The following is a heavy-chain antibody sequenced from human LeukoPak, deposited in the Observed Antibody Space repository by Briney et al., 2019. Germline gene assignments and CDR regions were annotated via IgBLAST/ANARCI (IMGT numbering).Heavy chain of an antibody. D-gene: IGHD3-22*01. Sequence: TLSLTCAVSGGSISSGGFSSSWIRQPPGKGLEWIGYMYHSGSTYYNPSLKSRVTISEDRSKNQFSLKLSSVTAADTAVYYCARCRGYYSTCSFDIWGPGTLVTVSS. CDR3: ARCRGYYSTCSFDI. CDR1: GGSISSGGFS. J-gene: IGHJ3*02. CDR2: MYHSGST. V-gene: IGHV4-30-2*01.